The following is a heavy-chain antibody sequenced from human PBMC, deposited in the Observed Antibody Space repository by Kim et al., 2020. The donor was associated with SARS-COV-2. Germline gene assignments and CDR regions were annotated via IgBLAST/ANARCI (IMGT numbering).Heavy chain of an antibody. D-gene: IGHD3-10*01. J-gene: IGHJ4*02. Sequence: SETLSLTCAVYGGSFSGYYWSWIRQPPGKGLEWIGEINHSGSTNYNPSLKSRVTISVDTSKNQFSLKLSSVTAADTAVYYCARGGAPGRYMVRGVMASFDYWGQGTLVTVSS. V-gene: IGHV4-34*01. CDR3: ARGGAPGRYMVRGVMASFDY. CDR1: GGSFSGYY. CDR2: INHSGST.